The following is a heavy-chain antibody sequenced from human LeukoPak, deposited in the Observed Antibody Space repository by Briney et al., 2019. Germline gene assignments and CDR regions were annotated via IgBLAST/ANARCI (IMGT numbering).Heavy chain of an antibody. D-gene: IGHD3-3*02. V-gene: IGHV4-39*01. CDR1: GGSISSTGYY. CDR2: IYYSGST. Sequence: SETLSLTCTVSGGSISSTGYYWGWIRQPPGKGLEWIGTIYYSGSTYYNPSLKSRVTISVDTSKNQFSLKLSSVTAADTAVYYCVRQGYSIPKGYFDYWGQGTLVTVSS. J-gene: IGHJ4*02. CDR3: VRQGYSIPKGYFDY.